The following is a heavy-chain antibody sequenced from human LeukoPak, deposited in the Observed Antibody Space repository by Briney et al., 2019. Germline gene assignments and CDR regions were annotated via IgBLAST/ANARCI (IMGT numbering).Heavy chain of an antibody. D-gene: IGHD2-2*01. Sequence: SETLSLTCTVSGGSISNYYWSWIRQPPGKGLEWIGYIYSSGSTNYNPSLKSRVTISVDTSKNHFSLKLSSVTAADTAVYYCAREGSTNILDYWGQGTLVTVSS. CDR3: AREGSTNILDY. CDR1: GGSISNYY. J-gene: IGHJ4*02. V-gene: IGHV4-59*01. CDR2: IYSSGST.